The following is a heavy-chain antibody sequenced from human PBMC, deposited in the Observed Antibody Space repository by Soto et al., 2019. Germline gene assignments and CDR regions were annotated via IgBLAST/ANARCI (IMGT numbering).Heavy chain of an antibody. CDR2: ISTYNGNT. Sequence: QVLLVQSGAEVKKPGASVKVSCKASGYTFNSYGVSWVRQAPGQGLEWMGWISTYNGNTKYSQNLPGRVTMIIDTTTSSAYLEVRSLRSDDTAIYYCARYFWSGQLPFYFDQWGQGTLVTVSS. CDR3: ARYFWSGQLPFYFDQ. V-gene: IGHV1-18*01. D-gene: IGHD3-3*01. J-gene: IGHJ4*02. CDR1: GYTFNSYG.